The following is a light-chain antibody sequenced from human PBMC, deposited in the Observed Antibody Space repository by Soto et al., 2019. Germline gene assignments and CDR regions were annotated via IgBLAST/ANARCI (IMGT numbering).Light chain of an antibody. V-gene: IGLV2-8*01. CDR1: SSDVGGYNY. J-gene: IGLJ1*01. CDR2: EVN. Sequence: QSALTQAPSASGSPGQSVTISCTGSSSDVGGYNYVSWYQQHPGKVPKLMVYEVNKRPSGVPDRFSGSKSGNTASLTVSGLQGEDEADYYCTSYAGGNNVFGTGTKLTVL. CDR3: TSYAGGNNV.